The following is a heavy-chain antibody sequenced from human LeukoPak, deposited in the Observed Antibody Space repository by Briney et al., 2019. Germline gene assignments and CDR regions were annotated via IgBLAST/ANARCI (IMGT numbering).Heavy chain of an antibody. CDR3: ARGGGPDY. J-gene: IGHJ4*02. D-gene: IGHD2-15*01. CDR2: IFYSGNT. V-gene: IGHV4-59*01. CDR1: GGSITDYY. Sequence: PSETLSLTCTVSGGSITDYYWSWIRQPPGKGLEWIGYIFYSGNTNYNPSLKSRVTISVDTSKNQFSLRLTSVTAADTAVYYCARGGGPDYWGQGTLVTVSS.